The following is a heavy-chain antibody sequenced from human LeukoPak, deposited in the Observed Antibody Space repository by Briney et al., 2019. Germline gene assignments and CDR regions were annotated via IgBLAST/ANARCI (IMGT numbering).Heavy chain of an antibody. CDR2: IYSGGST. CDR3: ARLRFYYGSGSYSYSDY. D-gene: IGHD3-10*01. CDR1: GFTVSSNY. V-gene: IGHV3-53*04. J-gene: IGHJ4*02. Sequence: GGSLRLSCAASGFTVSSNYMSWVRQAPGKGLEWVSVIYSGGSTYYADSVKGRFTISRHNSKNTLYLQMNSLRAEDTAVYYCARLRFYYGSGSYSYSDYWGQGTLVTVSS.